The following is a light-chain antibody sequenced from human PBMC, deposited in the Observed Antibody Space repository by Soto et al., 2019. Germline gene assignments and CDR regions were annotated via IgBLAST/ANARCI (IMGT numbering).Light chain of an antibody. CDR1: QSVSSSY. Sequence: EIVLTQSPGTLSLSPGERATLSCRASQSVSSSYLAWYQQKPGQAPRLLIYGASSMATGIPDRFSGSASGTDFTLTSSRLEPDDFAVYYCQQYGSSLFTFGPGIKVYIE. J-gene: IGKJ3*01. V-gene: IGKV3-20*01. CDR3: QQYGSSLFT. CDR2: GAS.